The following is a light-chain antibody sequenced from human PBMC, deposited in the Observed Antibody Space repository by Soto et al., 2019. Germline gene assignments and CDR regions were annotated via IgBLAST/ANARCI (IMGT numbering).Light chain of an antibody. V-gene: IGKV1-39*01. J-gene: IGKJ1*01. CDR2: AAS. CDR3: QQSYSTPPT. CDR1: QSISSY. Sequence: IQLTQSPSSLSASVGDSLTITCRASQSISSYLNWYQQKPGKDPKLLIYAASSLQSAVTSRFSGSGSGTDFTLTISSLRPEDFATYYCQQSYSTPPTFGQGTKVDIK.